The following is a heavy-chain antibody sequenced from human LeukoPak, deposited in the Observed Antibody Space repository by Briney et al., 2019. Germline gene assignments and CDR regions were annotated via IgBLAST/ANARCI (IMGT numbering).Heavy chain of an antibody. V-gene: IGHV3-23*01. Sequence: GGSLRLSCAASGFTFSSYAMSWVRQAPGKGLEWVSAISGSGGSTYYAGSVKGRFTISRDNSKNTLYLQMNSLRAEDTAVYYCAKRKVRDSSGYYAVYYFDYWGQGTLVTVSS. D-gene: IGHD3-22*01. CDR3: AKRKVRDSSGYYAVYYFDY. CDR1: GFTFSSYA. J-gene: IGHJ4*02. CDR2: ISGSGGST.